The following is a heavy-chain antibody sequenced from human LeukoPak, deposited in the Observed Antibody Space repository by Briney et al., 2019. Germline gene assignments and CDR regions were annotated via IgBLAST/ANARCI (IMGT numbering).Heavy chain of an antibody. Sequence: GGSLRLSCAASGFTFSRYALIWVRQAPGKGLEWVSAIRAGGGTTFYADSVKGGFTVSRDNSRDTLYLQMNSLRVEDTAVYYCARDPNGDYVGAFDFWGQGTMVTVSS. J-gene: IGHJ3*01. CDR1: GFTFSRYA. CDR3: ARDPNGDYVGAFDF. V-gene: IGHV3-23*01. D-gene: IGHD4-17*01. CDR2: IRAGGGTT.